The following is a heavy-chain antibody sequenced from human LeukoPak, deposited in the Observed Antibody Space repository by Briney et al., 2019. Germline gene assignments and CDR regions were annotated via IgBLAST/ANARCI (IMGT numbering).Heavy chain of an antibody. CDR1: GGSISSGSYY. D-gene: IGHD2-21*02. CDR3: ARDTRLSYNWFDP. CDR2: IYTSGST. J-gene: IGHJ5*02. V-gene: IGHV4-61*02. Sequence: SETLSLTCTVSGGSISSGSYYWSWIRQPAGKGLEWIGRIYTSGSTNYNPSLKSRVTMSVDTSKNQFSLKLSSVTAADTAVYYCARDTRLSYNWFDPWGQGTLVTVSS.